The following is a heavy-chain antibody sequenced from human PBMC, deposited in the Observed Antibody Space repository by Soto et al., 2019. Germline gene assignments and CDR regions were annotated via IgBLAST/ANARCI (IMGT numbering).Heavy chain of an antibody. CDR2: INHSGST. CDR1: GGSFSGYY. Sequence: QVQLQQWGAGLLKPSETLSLTSAVYGGSFSGYYWSWIRQPPGKGLEWIGEINHSGSTNYNPSLKGRVTLAVDTSKNRFSLTLSSVAAADTAVYYCARGKVARGSYGTLDYWGQGTLVTVSS. CDR3: ARGKVARGSYGTLDY. V-gene: IGHV4-34*01. J-gene: IGHJ4*02. D-gene: IGHD3-10*01.